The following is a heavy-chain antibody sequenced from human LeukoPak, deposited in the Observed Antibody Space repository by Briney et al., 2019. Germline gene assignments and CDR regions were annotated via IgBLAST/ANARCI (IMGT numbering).Heavy chain of an antibody. CDR3: VKQGGGVIVFYYYMDV. V-gene: IGHV3-23*01. D-gene: IGHD3-16*02. CDR1: GFTFSSYA. Sequence: GGSLRLSCAASGFTFSSYAMSWVRRAPGKGLEWVSGISGSGYSTNYADPVKGRFTISRDSSKNTLYLQMNRVRAEDTAVYYCVKQGGGVIVFYYYMDVWGKGTTVTVSS. CDR2: ISGSGYST. J-gene: IGHJ6*03.